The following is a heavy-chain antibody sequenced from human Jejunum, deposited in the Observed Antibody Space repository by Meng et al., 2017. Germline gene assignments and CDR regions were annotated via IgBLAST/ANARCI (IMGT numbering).Heavy chain of an antibody. CDR3: ARDSSVRDTYWWFDP. CDR1: GYTFTAHW. D-gene: IGHD5-24*01. Sequence: ASVKVSCKASGYTFTAHWMHWVRQAPGQGLEWMGVINPNDGQSAYAQKVQGRITLTRDTTTSTFYLDLSGLRSDDTAVYYCARDSSVRDTYWWFDPWGQGTLVTVSS. J-gene: IGHJ5*02. CDR2: INPNDGQS. V-gene: IGHV1-46*01.